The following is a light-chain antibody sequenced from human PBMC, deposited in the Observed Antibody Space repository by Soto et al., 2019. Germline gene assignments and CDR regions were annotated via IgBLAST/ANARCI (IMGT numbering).Light chain of an antibody. CDR3: QQYNSYSTYT. V-gene: IGKV1-5*03. CDR2: KAS. J-gene: IGKJ2*01. CDR1: QSISSW. Sequence: DVPMTQSPSTLSASVGDRVTITYRASQSISSWLAWYQQKPGKAPKLLIYKASSLESGVPSRFSGSGSGTEFTLTISSLQPDDFATYYCQQYNSYSTYTFGQGTKLEIK.